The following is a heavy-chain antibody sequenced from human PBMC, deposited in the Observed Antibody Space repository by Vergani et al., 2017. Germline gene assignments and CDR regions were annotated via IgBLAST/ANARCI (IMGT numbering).Heavy chain of an antibody. Sequence: QVQLVQSGTEVKKPGASVKVSCQASGYTFTTYGIRWVRQAPGQGLEWMGWISASNGNTNYAQKLLGRVTMTTDRSTSTAYMELRSLRSDDTAVYYCARGRLKIEGVTSNWFDPWGQGTLVTVSS. V-gene: IGHV1-18*01. CDR1: GYTFTTYG. CDR2: ISASNGNT. CDR3: ARGRLKIEGVTSNWFDP. D-gene: IGHD1-26*01. J-gene: IGHJ5*02.